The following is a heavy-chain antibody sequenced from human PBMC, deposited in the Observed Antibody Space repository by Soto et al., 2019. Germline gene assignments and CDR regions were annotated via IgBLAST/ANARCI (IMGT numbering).Heavy chain of an antibody. V-gene: IGHV3-23*01. D-gene: IGHD1-26*01. Sequence: PGGSLRLSCAASGFTFSSYAMSWVRQAPGKGLELVSGISGSGGITYYADSVKGRFTISRDNSKNTLYLQLNSLRAEDTAVYYCAQSKVGATSNYFDYWGQGTLVTVSS. CDR3: AQSKVGATSNYFDY. J-gene: IGHJ4*02. CDR2: ISGSGGIT. CDR1: GFTFSSYA.